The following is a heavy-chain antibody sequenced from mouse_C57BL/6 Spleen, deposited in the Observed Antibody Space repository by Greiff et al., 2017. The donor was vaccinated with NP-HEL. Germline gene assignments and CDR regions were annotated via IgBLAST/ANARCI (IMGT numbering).Heavy chain of an antibody. CDR2: INYDGSST. D-gene: IGHD4-1*01. CDR1: GFTFSDYY. J-gene: IGHJ4*01. Sequence: DVKLVESEGGLVQPGSSMKLSCTASGFTFSDYYMAWVRQVPEKGLEWVANINYDGSSTYYLDSLKSRFIISRDNAKNILYLQMSSLKSEDTATYYCARVNWAYYYAMDYWGQGTSVTVSS. CDR3: ARVNWAYYYAMDY. V-gene: IGHV5-16*01.